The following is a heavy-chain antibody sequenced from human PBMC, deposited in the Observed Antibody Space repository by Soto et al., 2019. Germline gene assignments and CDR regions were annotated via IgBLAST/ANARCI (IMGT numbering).Heavy chain of an antibody. J-gene: IGHJ4*02. D-gene: IGHD1-7*01. CDR2: IYRTGST. Sequence: SETLSLTCAVSGGSFTSNNWWTWVRQPPGQGLEWIGEIYRTGSTNYNPSLKSRVTISLDKSENQYSLKVTSLTAADTAVYYCASRDPGTSVNYWGQGTLVTVSS. CDR3: ASRDPGTSVNY. V-gene: IGHV4-4*02. CDR1: GGSFTSNNW.